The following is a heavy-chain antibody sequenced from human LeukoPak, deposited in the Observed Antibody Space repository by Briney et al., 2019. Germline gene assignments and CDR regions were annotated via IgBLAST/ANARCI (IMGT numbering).Heavy chain of an antibody. J-gene: IGHJ4*02. CDR1: GYSSTSYW. CDR3: ARISGLLWFGELSNPFDY. CDR2: IYPGDSDT. D-gene: IGHD3-10*01. Sequence: GESLKISCKGSGYSSTSYWIGWVRQMPGKGLEWMGIIYPGDSDTRYSPSFQGQVTISADKSISTAYLQWSSLKASDTAMYYCARISGLLWFGELSNPFDYRGQGTLVTVSS. V-gene: IGHV5-51*01.